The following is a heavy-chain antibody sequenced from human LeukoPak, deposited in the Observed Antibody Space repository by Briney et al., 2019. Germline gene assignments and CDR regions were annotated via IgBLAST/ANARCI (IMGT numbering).Heavy chain of an antibody. CDR2: IIPILGIA. V-gene: IGHV1-69*04. D-gene: IGHD6-13*01. J-gene: IGHJ6*02. CDR1: GYTLTELS. CDR3: ARDAGGAAAGTLDV. Sequence: ASVKVSCKVSGYTLTELSMHWVRQAPGQGLEWMGRIIPILGIANYAQKFQGRVTITADKSTSTAYMELSSLRSEDTAVYYCARDAGGAAAGTLDVWGQGTTVTVSS.